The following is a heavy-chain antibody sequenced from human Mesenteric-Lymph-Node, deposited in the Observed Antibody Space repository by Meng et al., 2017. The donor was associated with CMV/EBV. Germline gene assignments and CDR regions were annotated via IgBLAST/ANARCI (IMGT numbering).Heavy chain of an antibody. Sequence: SGASISSRDHYWTWLRQHPGKGLECLGHIYHTGAAYYSPSLESRLTISVDTSKNQFSLKLTSVTPADTAMYYCARFGIVGSTNHFDYWGQGNLVTVYS. CDR1: GASISSRDHY. CDR3: ARFGIVGSTNHFDY. J-gene: IGHJ4*02. D-gene: IGHD1-26*01. V-gene: IGHV4-31*02. CDR2: IYHTGAA.